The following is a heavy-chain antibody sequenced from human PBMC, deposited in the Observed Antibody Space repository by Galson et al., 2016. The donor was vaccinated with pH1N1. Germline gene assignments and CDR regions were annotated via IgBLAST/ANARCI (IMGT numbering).Heavy chain of an antibody. D-gene: IGHD3-10*01. J-gene: IGHJ3*02. CDR2: ISAYDGHT. CDR1: GYTFINYG. Sequence: SVKVSCKASGYTFINYGIAWVRQAPGQGPEWMGWISAYDGHTDYAQNFQGRVAMTIDTSTSTANMELRSLRSDDTAVYYCARDRGDFDIWGQGTRVTVSS. V-gene: IGHV1-18*01. CDR3: ARDRGDFDI.